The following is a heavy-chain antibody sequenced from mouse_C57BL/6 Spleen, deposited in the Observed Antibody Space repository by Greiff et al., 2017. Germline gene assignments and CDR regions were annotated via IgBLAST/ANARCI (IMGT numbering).Heavy chain of an antibody. J-gene: IGHJ4*01. D-gene: IGHD1-1*01. Sequence: EVKLVESEGGLVQPGSSMKLSCTASGFTFSDYYMAWVRQVPEKGLEWVANINYDGSSTYYLDSLKSRFIISRDNAKNILYLQMSSLKSEDTATYYCAREGRGNNYDGVDYWGQGTSVTVSS. CDR2: INYDGSST. V-gene: IGHV5-16*01. CDR3: AREGRGNNYDGVDY. CDR1: GFTFSDYY.